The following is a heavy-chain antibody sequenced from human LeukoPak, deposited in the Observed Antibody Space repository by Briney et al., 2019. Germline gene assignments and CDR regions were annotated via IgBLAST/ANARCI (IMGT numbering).Heavy chain of an antibody. Sequence: PGGSLRLSCAASGFTFSSYAMSWVRQAPGKGLEWVSAISGSGGSTYYADSVKGRFTISRDNSKNTLYLQMNSLKTEDTAVYYCTADYYGSGIVDYWGQGTLVTVSS. CDR1: GFTFSSYA. D-gene: IGHD3-10*01. CDR2: ISGSGGST. CDR3: TADYYGSGIVDY. V-gene: IGHV3-23*01. J-gene: IGHJ4*02.